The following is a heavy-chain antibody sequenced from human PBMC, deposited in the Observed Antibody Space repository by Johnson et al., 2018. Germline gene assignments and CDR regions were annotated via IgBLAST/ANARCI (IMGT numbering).Heavy chain of an antibody. J-gene: IGHJ3*02. D-gene: IGHD2-15*01. CDR2: IYSGENA. CDR3: ARDTGAGFCRGDSCYSAFDI. V-gene: IGHV3-53*01. CDR1: GLSVGRNY. Sequence: EQLVESGGGLIQPGGSLRLSCAASGLSVGRNYMSWVRQSPGEGLEWVSIIYSGENAYYADSVKGRFTISRDNSKNTLNLQMSSLRVEDTAMYSCARDTGAGFCRGDSCYSAFDIWGQGTMVTVSS.